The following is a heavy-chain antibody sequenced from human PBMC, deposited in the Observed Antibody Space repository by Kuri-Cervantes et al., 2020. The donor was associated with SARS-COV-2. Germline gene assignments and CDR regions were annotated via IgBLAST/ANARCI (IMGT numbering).Heavy chain of an antibody. D-gene: IGHD2-2*01. CDR2: ISYDGSNK. CDR1: GFTFSSYA. Sequence: GESLKISCAASGFTFSSYAMHWVRQAPGKGLEWVAVISYDGSNKYYADSVKGRFTISRDNSKNTLYLQMNSLRAEDTAVYYCARVRYCSSTSCRLGWYFDLWGRGTLVTVSS. CDR3: ARVRYCSSTSCRLGWYFDL. V-gene: IGHV3-30-3*01. J-gene: IGHJ2*01.